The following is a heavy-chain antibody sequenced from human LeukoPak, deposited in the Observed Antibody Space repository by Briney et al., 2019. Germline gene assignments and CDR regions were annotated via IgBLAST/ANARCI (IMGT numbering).Heavy chain of an antibody. Sequence: SETLSLTCTVSGGSISSYYWSWIRQPPGKGLEWIGYIYSSESTNYNPSLKSRVTISIDTSKNQFSLKLSSVTAADTAVYYCARVSSGWRGDAFDIWGQGTMVTVSS. D-gene: IGHD6-19*01. CDR3: ARVSSGWRGDAFDI. CDR2: IYSSEST. J-gene: IGHJ3*02. V-gene: IGHV4-59*01. CDR1: GGSISSYY.